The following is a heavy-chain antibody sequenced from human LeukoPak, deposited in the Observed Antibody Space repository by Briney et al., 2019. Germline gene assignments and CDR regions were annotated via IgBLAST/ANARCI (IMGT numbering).Heavy chain of an antibody. CDR2: ISGSGGGT. Sequence: GGSLRLSCAASGFAVSSNYMSWVRQAPGKGLEWVSGISGSGGGTYYADSVKGRFTISRDNAKNSLYLQMNSLRAEDTAVYYCARDIGGMTTDYYFDYWGQGTLVSVPS. D-gene: IGHD4-11*01. CDR3: ARDIGGMTTDYYFDY. CDR1: GFAVSSNY. J-gene: IGHJ4*02. V-gene: IGHV3-11*01.